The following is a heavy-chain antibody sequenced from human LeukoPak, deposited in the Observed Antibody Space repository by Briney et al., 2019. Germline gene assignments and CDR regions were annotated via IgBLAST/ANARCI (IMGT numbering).Heavy chain of an antibody. V-gene: IGHV3-23*01. CDR3: AKDGLRAARPSHFDY. D-gene: IGHD6-6*01. Sequence: GGSLRLSCAASGFSFSSYWMSWVRQAPGKGLEWVSAISGSGGSTYYADSVRGRFTISRDNSKNTLYLQMNSLRAEDTAVYYCAKDGLRAARPSHFDYWGQGTLVTVSS. CDR2: ISGSGGST. CDR1: GFSFSSYW. J-gene: IGHJ4*02.